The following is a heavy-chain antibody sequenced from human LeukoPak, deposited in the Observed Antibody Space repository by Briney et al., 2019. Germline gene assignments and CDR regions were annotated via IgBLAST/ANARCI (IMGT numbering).Heavy chain of an antibody. Sequence: KPGGSLRLSCAASGFIFSDYYMSWSRQAPGKELELFSYISGSGDTIYYADSVKGRFTISRDNAKNSLYLQMNSLRAEDTAVYYCARGGYRYGHNYFDPWGQGTLVTVSS. CDR3: ARGGYRYGHNYFDP. D-gene: IGHD5-18*01. CDR2: ISGSGDTI. CDR1: GFIFSDYY. V-gene: IGHV3-11*01. J-gene: IGHJ5*02.